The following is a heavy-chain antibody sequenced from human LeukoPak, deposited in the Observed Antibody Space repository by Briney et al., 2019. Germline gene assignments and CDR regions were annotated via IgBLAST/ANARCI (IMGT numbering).Heavy chain of an antibody. CDR2: ISAYNGNT. J-gene: IGHJ6*02. CDR3: ARDPGTTGTTKGYYYYGMDV. CDR1: GYTFTSYG. Sequence: ASVKVSCKASGYTFTSYGISWVRQAPGQGLEWMGWISAYNGNTNYAQKLQGRATMTTDTSTSTAYMELRSLRSDDTAVYYCARDPGTTGTTKGYYYYGMDVWGQGTTVTVSS. V-gene: IGHV1-18*01. D-gene: IGHD1-1*01.